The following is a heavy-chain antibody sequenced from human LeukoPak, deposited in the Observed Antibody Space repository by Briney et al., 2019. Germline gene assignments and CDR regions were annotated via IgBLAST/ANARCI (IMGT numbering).Heavy chain of an antibody. Sequence: GASVKVSCKASGYTFTSYAMNWVRQAPGQGLEWMGWINTNTGNPTYAQGFTGRFVFSLDTSVSTAYLQISSLKAEDTAVYYCARERSSGYYVDWYFDLWGRGTLVTVSS. J-gene: IGHJ2*01. CDR1: GYTFTSYA. CDR3: ARERSSGYYVDWYFDL. V-gene: IGHV7-4-1*02. D-gene: IGHD3-22*01. CDR2: INTNTGNP.